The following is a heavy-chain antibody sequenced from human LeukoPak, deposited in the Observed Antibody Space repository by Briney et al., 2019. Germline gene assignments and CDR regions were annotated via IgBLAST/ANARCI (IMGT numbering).Heavy chain of an antibody. CDR2: ISSSSATI. D-gene: IGHD3-3*01. CDR1: GFTFSTYS. V-gene: IGHV3-48*01. Sequence: PGGSLRLSCAASGFTFSTYSMNWVRQAPGKGLEWVSYISSSSATISYADSVKGRFTISRDNAKNSLYLQMNSLRAEDTAVYYCARGFSPDCWGQGALITVSS. CDR3: ARGFSPDC. J-gene: IGHJ4*02.